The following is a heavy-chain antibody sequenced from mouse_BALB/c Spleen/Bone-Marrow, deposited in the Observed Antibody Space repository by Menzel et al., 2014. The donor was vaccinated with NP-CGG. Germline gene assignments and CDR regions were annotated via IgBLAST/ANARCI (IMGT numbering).Heavy chain of an antibody. CDR2: INPSTGYT. CDR1: DYTFXSYW. D-gene: IGHD4-1*01. J-gene: IGHJ2*01. CDR3: ARSGFDY. Sequence: QVQLQQSGAELAKPGASVKMSCKASDYTFXSYWMHWVKQRPGQGLEWIGYINPSTGYTAYNQKFKDKATLTADKSSSTAYTQLSSLTSEDSAVYYCARSGFDYWGQGTTFTVSS. V-gene: IGHV1-7*01.